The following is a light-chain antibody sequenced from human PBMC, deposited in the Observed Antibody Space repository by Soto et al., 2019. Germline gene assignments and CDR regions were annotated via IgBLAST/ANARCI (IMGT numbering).Light chain of an antibody. CDR1: SSDVGGYDS. J-gene: IGLJ1*01. Sequence: QSPLTQPPSASGSPGQSVTISCSGTSSDVGGYDSVSWYQHHPGKVPKLIIFDVDKWPSGVPDRFSGFKSGNTASLTVSGLRAEDEADYYCSSYAGSNTFVFGTGTKVTVL. V-gene: IGLV2-8*01. CDR2: DVD. CDR3: SSYAGSNTFV.